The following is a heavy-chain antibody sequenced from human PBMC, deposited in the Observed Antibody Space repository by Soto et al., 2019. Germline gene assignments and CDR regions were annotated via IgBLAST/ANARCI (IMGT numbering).Heavy chain of an antibody. V-gene: IGHV4-39*01. CDR1: GCSISSSSFY. CDR2: IYYSGST. Sequence: PSGTLSLTRTVSGCSISSSSFYWGWIPQPPGKGLEWIGSIYYSGSTYYNPSLKSRVTISVDTSKNQFSLKLSSVTAADTAVYYCARHEAPSAWYLAYWGQGTLVTVSS. D-gene: IGHD6-19*01. J-gene: IGHJ4*02. CDR3: ARHEAPSAWYLAY.